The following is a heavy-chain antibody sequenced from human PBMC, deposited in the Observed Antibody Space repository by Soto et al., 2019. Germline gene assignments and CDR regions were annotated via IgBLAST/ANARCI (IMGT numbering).Heavy chain of an antibody. V-gene: IGHV3-23*01. CDR1: GFSFSTFE. CDR2: ISDDSSRT. D-gene: IGHD3-16*01. CDR3: VKGGWLDC. Sequence: EVQLLESGGGLVQPGGSLRLACAASGFSFSTFEMSWVRQAPGRGLEWVSFISDDSSRTYYADAVKGRFTISRDNSKYTLYLQMNSLTAEDTDVYACVKGGWLDCWGQGTLVTVSS. J-gene: IGHJ5*01.